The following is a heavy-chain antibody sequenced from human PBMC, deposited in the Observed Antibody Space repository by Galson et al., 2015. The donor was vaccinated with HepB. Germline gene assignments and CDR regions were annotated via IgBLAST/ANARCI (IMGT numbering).Heavy chain of an antibody. CDR3: AKDHQLWLLYYYMDV. CDR1: GFAFSSYA. J-gene: IGHJ6*03. Sequence: SLRLSCAASGFAFSSYAMSWVRQAPGKGLEWVSAISGSGGSTYYADSVKGRFTISRDNSKNTLYLQMNSLRAEDTAVYYCAKDHQLWLLYYYMDVWGKGTTVTVSS. D-gene: IGHD5-18*01. CDR2: ISGSGGST. V-gene: IGHV3-23*01.